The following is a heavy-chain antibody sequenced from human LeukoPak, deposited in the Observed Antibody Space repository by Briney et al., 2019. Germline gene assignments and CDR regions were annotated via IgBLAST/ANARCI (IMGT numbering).Heavy chain of an antibody. CDR2: ITSTSRTI. CDR1: GFTFSSYS. CDR3: ARDFPDNSLFDL. J-gene: IGHJ4*02. V-gene: IGHV3-21*01. Sequence: GGSLRLSCAASGFTFSSYSMNWVRQAPGKGLEWVSSITSTSRTIFYADSVQGRFTISRDNAKNTVSLEMNSLRSEDAAIYYCARDFPDNSLFDLGGWGTLVSVSS. D-gene: IGHD5-24*01.